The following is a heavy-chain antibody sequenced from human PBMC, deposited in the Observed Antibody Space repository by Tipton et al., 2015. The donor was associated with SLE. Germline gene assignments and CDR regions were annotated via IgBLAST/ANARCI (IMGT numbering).Heavy chain of an antibody. CDR1: GGSFSGYY. D-gene: IGHD5-18*01. J-gene: IGHJ4*02. V-gene: IGHV4-34*01. Sequence: AGLVKPSETLSPTCAVYGGSFSGYYWSWIRQPPGMGLEWIGEINHSGSTNYNPSLKSRVTISVDTSKNQFSLKLSSVTAADTAVYYCATSSTGEYSYGYGHYWGQGTLVTVSS. CDR3: ATSSTGEYSYGYGHY. CDR2: INHSGST.